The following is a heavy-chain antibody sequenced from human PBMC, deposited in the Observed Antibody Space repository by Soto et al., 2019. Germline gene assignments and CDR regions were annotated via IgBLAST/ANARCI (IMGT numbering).Heavy chain of an antibody. CDR3: ARERSYDIWAGYTSPGWFDS. V-gene: IGHV3-7*03. CDR1: GCTFSSYC. Sequence: PGGTLRLSCAASGCTFSSYCWRWFSREPGKRREGWANIKHDGSEKDYVDSVEGRFTIPRDNAKNSLYLQMNSLRAEDTAVYYCARERSYDIWAGYTSPGWFDSWGQGTLVTVSS. J-gene: IGHJ5*01. CDR2: IKHDGSEK. D-gene: IGHD3-9*01.